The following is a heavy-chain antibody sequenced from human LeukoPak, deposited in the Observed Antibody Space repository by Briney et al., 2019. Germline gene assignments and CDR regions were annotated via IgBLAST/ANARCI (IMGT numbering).Heavy chain of an antibody. Sequence: GGSLRLSCAASGFTFSSYGMHWVRQAPGKGLEWVAVIWYDGSNKYYADSVKGRFTISRDNSKNTLYLQMNSLRAEDTAVYYCARDIDSSGCYYVFDYWGQGTLVTVSS. CDR1: GFTFSSYG. D-gene: IGHD3-22*01. CDR2: IWYDGSNK. J-gene: IGHJ4*02. CDR3: ARDIDSSGCYYVFDY. V-gene: IGHV3-33*01.